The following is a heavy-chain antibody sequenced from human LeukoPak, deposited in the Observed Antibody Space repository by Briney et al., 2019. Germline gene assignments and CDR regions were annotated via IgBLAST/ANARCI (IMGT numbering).Heavy chain of an antibody. CDR1: GYSFTSYW. D-gene: IGHD6-13*01. V-gene: IGHV5-51*01. J-gene: IGHJ4*02. CDR3: AKVLAGGIAAAGFDF. Sequence: GESLKISCKGSGYSFTSYWIGWVRQMPGKGLEWMGILYPGDSDTRYSPSFQGQVTISADKSISTAYLQWSSLKASDTAMYYCAKVLAGGIAAAGFDFCGQGTRVTVSS. CDR2: LYPGDSDT.